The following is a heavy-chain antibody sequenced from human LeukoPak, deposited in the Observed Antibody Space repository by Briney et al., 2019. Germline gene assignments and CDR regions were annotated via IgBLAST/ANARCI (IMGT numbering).Heavy chain of an antibody. CDR3: ATDPADTYPNWYFDL. D-gene: IGHD5-18*01. J-gene: IGHJ2*01. CDR1: GFTFSSYA. V-gene: IGHV3-23*01. Sequence: PGGSLRLSCAASGFTFSSYAVSWVRQAPGKGLEWVSAISGSSTYYADSVKGRSTISRDNSKNTLYLQMNSLRAEDTAVYYCATDPADTYPNWYFDLWGRGTLVTVSS. CDR2: ISGSST.